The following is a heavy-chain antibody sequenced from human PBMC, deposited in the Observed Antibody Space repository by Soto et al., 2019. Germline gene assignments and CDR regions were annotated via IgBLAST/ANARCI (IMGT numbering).Heavy chain of an antibody. Sequence: ASVKVSCKASGYTFTGYYMHWVRQAPGQGLEWMGWINPNSGGTNYAQKFQGWVTMTRDTSISTAYMELSRLRSDDTAVYYCARSYCGGDCYSHADDAFDIWGQGTMVTVSS. V-gene: IGHV1-2*04. D-gene: IGHD2-21*02. CDR3: ARSYCGGDCYSHADDAFDI. CDR2: INPNSGGT. CDR1: GYTFTGYY. J-gene: IGHJ3*02.